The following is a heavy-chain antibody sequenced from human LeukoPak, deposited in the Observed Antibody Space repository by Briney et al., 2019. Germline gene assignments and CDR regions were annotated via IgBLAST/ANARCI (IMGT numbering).Heavy chain of an antibody. Sequence: SETLSLTCTVSGGSISSGSYYWSWIRQPAGKGLEWIGRIYTSGSTNYNPSLKSRVTISVDTSKNQFSLKLSSVTAADTAVYYCARGAGAFDIWGQGTMVTVSS. V-gene: IGHV4-61*02. J-gene: IGHJ3*02. CDR1: GGSISSGSYY. CDR2: IYTSGST. CDR3: ARGAGAFDI.